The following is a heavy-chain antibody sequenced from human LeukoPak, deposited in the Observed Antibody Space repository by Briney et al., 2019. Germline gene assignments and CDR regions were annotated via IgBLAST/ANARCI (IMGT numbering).Heavy chain of an antibody. CDR3: AKDGSGTYYYYFDY. Sequence: SCKASGGTFSSYGMSWVRQAPGKGLEWVSAISDSGGSTYYADSVKGRVTISRDNSKNTLYLQMNSLRAEDTAVYYCAKDGSGTYYYYFDYWGQGTLVTVSS. D-gene: IGHD3-10*01. V-gene: IGHV3-23*01. J-gene: IGHJ4*02. CDR2: ISDSGGST. CDR1: GGTFSSYG.